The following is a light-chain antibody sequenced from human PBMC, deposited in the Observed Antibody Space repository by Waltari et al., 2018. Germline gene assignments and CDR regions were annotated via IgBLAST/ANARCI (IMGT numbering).Light chain of an antibody. CDR3: SSYIDSTTLEL. Sequence: QSALTQPASVSGSPGQSITIPCTGTSSDIGGYNYVSWYQQVPGKAPRLIIYDVSYRPSGVSSRFSGSKSGNTASLTISGLQAGDEADYFCSSYIDSTTLELFGGGTSLTVL. V-gene: IGLV2-14*03. J-gene: IGLJ2*01. CDR1: SSDIGGYNY. CDR2: DVS.